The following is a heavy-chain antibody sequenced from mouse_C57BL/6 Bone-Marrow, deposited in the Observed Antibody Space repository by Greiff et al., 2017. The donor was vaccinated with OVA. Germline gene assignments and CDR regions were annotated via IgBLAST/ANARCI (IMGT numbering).Heavy chain of an antibody. Sequence: VQLQQSGPELVKPGASVKISCKASGYAFSSSWMNWVKQRPGKGLEWIGRIYPGDGDTNYNGKFKGKATLTADKSSSTAYMQLSSLTSEDSAVYFCARPPYYYGTGYAMDYWGQGTSVTVSS. CDR1: GYAFSSSW. V-gene: IGHV1-82*01. CDR3: ARPPYYYGTGYAMDY. CDR2: IYPGDGDT. J-gene: IGHJ4*01. D-gene: IGHD1-1*01.